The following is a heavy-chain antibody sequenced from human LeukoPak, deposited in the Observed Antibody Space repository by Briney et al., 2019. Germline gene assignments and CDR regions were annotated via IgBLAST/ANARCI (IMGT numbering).Heavy chain of an antibody. CDR3: ARAIVVVPAAIRRPYYYYYMDV. V-gene: IGHV1-69*13. Sequence: GASVKVSCKASGGTFSSYAISWVRQAPGQGLEWMGGIIPIFGAANYAQKFPGRVTITADESTSTAYMELSSLRSEDTAVYYCARAIVVVPAAIRRPYYYYYMDVWGKGTTVTVSS. CDR2: IIPIFGAA. CDR1: GGTFSSYA. J-gene: IGHJ6*03. D-gene: IGHD2-2*02.